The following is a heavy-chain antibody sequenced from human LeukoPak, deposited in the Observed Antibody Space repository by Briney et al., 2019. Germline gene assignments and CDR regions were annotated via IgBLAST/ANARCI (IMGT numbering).Heavy chain of an antibody. D-gene: IGHD2-15*01. V-gene: IGHV3-23*01. CDR2: ISGSGGST. CDR3: AKDGRMYCSGGSCYSGVNY. CDR1: GFTFSSYA. Sequence: GGSLRLSCAASGFTFSSYAMSWVRQAPGKGLEWVSAISGSGGSTYYADSVKGRFTISRDNSKSTLYLQMNSLRAEDTAVYYCAKDGRMYCSGGSCYSGVNYWGQGTLVTVSS. J-gene: IGHJ4*02.